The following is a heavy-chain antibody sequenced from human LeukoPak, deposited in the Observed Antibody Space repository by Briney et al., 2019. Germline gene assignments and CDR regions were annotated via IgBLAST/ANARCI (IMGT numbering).Heavy chain of an antibody. CDR2: ISYDGSNK. V-gene: IGHV3-30-3*01. J-gene: IGHJ5*02. Sequence: GGSLRLSCAASGFTFSSYAMHWVRQAPGKGLEWVAVISYDGSNKYYADSVKGRFTISRDNSKNTLYLQMNSLRAEDTAVYYCAKAPYYDFWSGYSDWFDPWGQGTLVTVSS. CDR3: AKAPYYDFWSGYSDWFDP. D-gene: IGHD3-3*01. CDR1: GFTFSSYA.